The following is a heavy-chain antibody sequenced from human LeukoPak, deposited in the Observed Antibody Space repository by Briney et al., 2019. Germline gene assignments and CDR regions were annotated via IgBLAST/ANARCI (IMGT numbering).Heavy chain of an antibody. CDR3: AREVLNWGYSYAD. CDR1: GSTFSSYW. V-gene: IGHV3-74*01. D-gene: IGHD5-18*01. CDR2: INSDGSST. J-gene: IGHJ4*02. Sequence: GGSLRLSCAASGSTFSSYWMHWVRQAPGKGLVWVSRINSDGSSTSYADSVKGRFTISRDNAKNTLYLQMNSLRAEDTAVYYCAREVLNWGYSYADWGQGTLVTVSS.